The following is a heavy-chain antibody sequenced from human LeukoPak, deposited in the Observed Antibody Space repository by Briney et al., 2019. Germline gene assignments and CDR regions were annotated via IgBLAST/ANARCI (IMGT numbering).Heavy chain of an antibody. V-gene: IGHV1-46*04. CDR3: ARSRDGATPTFAY. J-gene: IGHJ4*02. CDR2: INPSGGST. CDR1: GYTFTSYY. Sequence: ASVKVSCKASGYTFTSYYMDWVRQAHGQGIEWMGIINPSGGSTMYAKKLQGRVTMTRDTSTRTVYMEVSRLRSEDTAVYYCARSRDGATPTFAYWGQGTLVTVSS. D-gene: IGHD5-24*01.